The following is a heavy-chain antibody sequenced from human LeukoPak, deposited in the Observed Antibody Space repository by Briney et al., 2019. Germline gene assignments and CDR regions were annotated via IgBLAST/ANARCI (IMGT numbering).Heavy chain of an antibody. Sequence: GGSLRLSCAASGITFSNYAMTWVRQAPGKGLEWVSSISNTGERTYYADSVKGRFTILRDNSKNTVFLEMNTLRADDTALYHCVKSREASIWYSLGDYWGQGSLVTVSS. J-gene: IGHJ4*02. CDR2: ISNTGERT. D-gene: IGHD2-21*02. CDR1: GITFSNYA. V-gene: IGHV3-23*01. CDR3: VKSREASIWYSLGDY.